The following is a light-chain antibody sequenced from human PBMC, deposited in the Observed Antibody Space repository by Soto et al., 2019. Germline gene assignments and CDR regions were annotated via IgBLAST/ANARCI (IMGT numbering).Light chain of an antibody. V-gene: IGKV1D-12*01. CDR1: QDISGW. Sequence: DIQMTQSPSSVSASVGDRVTITCRASQDISGWLAWFQQKPGKAPNLLIYAASILQSGVPSRFSGSGSGPDFTLTITYLQPEEFATYYCQQANSFPWTFGQGTKVEL. CDR3: QQANSFPWT. CDR2: AAS. J-gene: IGKJ1*01.